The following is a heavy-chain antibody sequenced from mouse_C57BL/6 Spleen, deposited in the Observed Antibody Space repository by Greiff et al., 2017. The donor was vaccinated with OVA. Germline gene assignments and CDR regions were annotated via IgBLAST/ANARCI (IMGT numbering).Heavy chain of an antibody. CDR2: IDPSDSYT. J-gene: IGHJ2*01. D-gene: IGHD2-2*01. Sequence: VQLQQPGAELVRPGTSVKLSCKASGYTFTSYWMHWVKQRPGQGLEWIGVIDPSDSYTNYNQKFKGKATLTVDTSSSTAYMQLSSLTSEDSAVYYCADGYGEFDYWGQGTTLTVSS. V-gene: IGHV1-59*01. CDR1: GYTFTSYW. CDR3: ADGYGEFDY.